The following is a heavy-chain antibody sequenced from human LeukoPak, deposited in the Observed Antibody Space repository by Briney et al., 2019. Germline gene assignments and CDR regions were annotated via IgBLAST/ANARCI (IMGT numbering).Heavy chain of an antibody. CDR3: ASGSGTYYSSYYYYGMDV. D-gene: IGHD1-26*01. CDR2: IRGNGGNT. CDR1: ACTFSSYS. Sequence: PGGCLRLSCAASACTFSSYSKSWVRQAPGKGLEWASGIRGNGGNTYYADSVKGRFTISRDNSKNTLYLQMNSLRAEDTGVYYCASGSGTYYSSYYYYGMDVWGQGTTVTVSS. V-gene: IGHV3-23*01. J-gene: IGHJ6*02.